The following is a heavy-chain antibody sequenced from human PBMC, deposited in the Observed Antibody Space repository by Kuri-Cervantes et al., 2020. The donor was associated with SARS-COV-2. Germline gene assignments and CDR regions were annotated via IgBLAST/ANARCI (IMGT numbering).Heavy chain of an antibody. V-gene: IGHV3-49*03. CDR1: GFTLGDYA. D-gene: IGHD2-2*01. CDR3: SRGGVVVPYVFHY. J-gene: IGHJ4*02. CDR2: IRSKPYGGTT. Sequence: GESLKISCTASGFTLGDYALSWFRQAPGKGLEWVGFIRSKPYGGTTEYAASVKGRFTISRDDSKSIAYLQMNSLKTEDTGVYYCSRGGVVVPYVFHYWGQGTLVTVSS.